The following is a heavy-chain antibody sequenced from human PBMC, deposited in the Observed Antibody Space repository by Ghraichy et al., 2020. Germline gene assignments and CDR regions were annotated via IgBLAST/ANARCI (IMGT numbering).Heavy chain of an antibody. CDR2: INPNSGGT. D-gene: IGHD6-6*01. J-gene: IGHJ6*03. CDR3: ARDSSSVYYYYMDV. Sequence: ASVKVSCKASGYTFTGYYMHWVRQAPGQGLEWMGWINPNSGGTNYAQKFQGWVTMTRDTSISTAYMELSRLRSDDTAVYYCARDSSSVYYYYMDVWGKGTTVTVSS. V-gene: IGHV1-2*04. CDR1: GYTFTGYY.